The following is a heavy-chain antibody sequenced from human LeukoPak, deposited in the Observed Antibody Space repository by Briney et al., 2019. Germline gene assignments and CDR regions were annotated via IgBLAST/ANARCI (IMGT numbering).Heavy chain of an antibody. Sequence: GGSLRLSCAASGFTFSSYAMSWVRQAPGKGLEWVSAISGSGGSTYYADSVKGRFTISRDNAKNSLYLQMNSLRAEDTAVYYCARVENYYDSSGYPFDYWGQGTLVTVSS. CDR3: ARVENYYDSSGYPFDY. CDR2: ISGSGGST. D-gene: IGHD3-22*01. V-gene: IGHV3-23*01. J-gene: IGHJ4*02. CDR1: GFTFSSYA.